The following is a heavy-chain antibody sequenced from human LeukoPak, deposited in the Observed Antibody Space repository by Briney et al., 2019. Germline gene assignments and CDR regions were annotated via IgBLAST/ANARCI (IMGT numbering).Heavy chain of an antibody. J-gene: IGHJ4*02. CDR1: GFTFSSYW. CDR2: IQSKTYGEGT. Sequence: GRSLRLSCAASGFTFSSYWMQWVRQAPGKGLEWVSFIQSKTYGEGTMYAASVRGRFTISRDDSRSTAYLQMNSLKTEDTAVYYCTASDHLYCSSSSCHFDYWGQGTLVTVAS. V-gene: IGHV3-49*04. D-gene: IGHD2-2*01. CDR3: TASDHLYCSSSSCHFDY.